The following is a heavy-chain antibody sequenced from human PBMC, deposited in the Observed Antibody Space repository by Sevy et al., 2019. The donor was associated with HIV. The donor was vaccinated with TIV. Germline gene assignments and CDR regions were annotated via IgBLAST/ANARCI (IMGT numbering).Heavy chain of an antibody. V-gene: IGHV4-59*01. J-gene: IGHJ4*02. CDR3: GRDGSGLIFDY. CDR2: IFYTGTT. Sequence: SETLSLTCTVSGGSISSYYWSWIRQPPGKRLEWIGSIFYTGTTNYNPSLKSRVTISVDTSKSQVSLKVTSVTAADTAVYFCGRDGSGLIFDYWGQGTLVTVSS. CDR1: GGSISSYY. D-gene: IGHD6-19*01.